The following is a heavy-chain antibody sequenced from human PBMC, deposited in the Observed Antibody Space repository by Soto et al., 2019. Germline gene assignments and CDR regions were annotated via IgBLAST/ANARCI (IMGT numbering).Heavy chain of an antibody. V-gene: IGHV4-4*02. CDR1: SGSITSSNW. CDR2: VSHSGST. Sequence: QVQLQESGPGLVKPSGTLSLTCAVSSGSITSSNWWSWVRQPPGKGLEWIGEVSHSGSTNYIPSLKTRVTISVDKSKNQFSLRLNSVTAADTAVYYCARNRYGGYDFDVWGQGTLVTVSS. CDR3: ARNRYGGYDFDV. D-gene: IGHD5-12*01. J-gene: IGHJ4*02.